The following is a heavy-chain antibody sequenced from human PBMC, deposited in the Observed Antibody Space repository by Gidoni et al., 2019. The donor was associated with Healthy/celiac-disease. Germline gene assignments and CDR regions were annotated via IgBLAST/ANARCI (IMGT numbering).Heavy chain of an antibody. V-gene: IGHV1-2*02. J-gene: IGHJ3*02. CDR1: GYTFTGYY. CDR3: ARALSGTDAFDI. Sequence: QVQLVQSGAEVTKPGASLTVSCKASGYTFTGYYMHWVRQAPGQGLEWMGWINPNSGGTNYAQKFQGRATMTRDTSISTAYMELSRLGSDDAAVYYCARALSGTDAFDIWGQGTMVTVSS. D-gene: IGHD1-26*01. CDR2: INPNSGGT.